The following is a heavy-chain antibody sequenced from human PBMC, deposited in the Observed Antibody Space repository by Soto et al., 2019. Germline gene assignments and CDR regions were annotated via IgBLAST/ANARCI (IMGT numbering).Heavy chain of an antibody. Sequence: GGSLRLSCAASGFTFSSYGMHWVRQAPGKGLEWVALISYDGSEKYHADSVKGRFTISRDNSKNTLYLQMNSLRVEDTAAYYCAKAWGVRHTHYYYGMDVWGQGTKVTVSS. CDR2: ISYDGSEK. D-gene: IGHD3-10*01. CDR3: AKAWGVRHTHYYYGMDV. V-gene: IGHV3-30*18. CDR1: GFTFSSYG. J-gene: IGHJ6*02.